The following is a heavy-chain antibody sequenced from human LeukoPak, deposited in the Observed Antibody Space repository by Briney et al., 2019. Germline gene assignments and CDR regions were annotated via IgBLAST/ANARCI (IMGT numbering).Heavy chain of an antibody. CDR2: ISAYNGNT. Sequence: GASVKVSCKASGYTFTSYGISWVRQAPGQGLEWMGWISAYNGNTNYAQKLQGRVTMTTDTSTSTAYMELRSLRSDDTAVYYCAREDCSSTSCSIDYWGQGTLVTVSS. CDR3: AREDCSSTSCSIDY. D-gene: IGHD2-2*01. J-gene: IGHJ4*02. CDR1: GYTFTSYG. V-gene: IGHV1-18*01.